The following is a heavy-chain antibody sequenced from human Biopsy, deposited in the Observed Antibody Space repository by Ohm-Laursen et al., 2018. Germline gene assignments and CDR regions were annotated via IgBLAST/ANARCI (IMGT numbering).Heavy chain of an antibody. CDR1: GGSFSNDY. J-gene: IGHJ5*02. V-gene: IGHV4-34*01. CDR2: VSHNGGT. CDR3: ARGKRGPVAIPRDNPNRIRGWFDP. D-gene: IGHD2-21*01. Sequence: PSETLSLTCAVSGGSFSNDYWTWIRQSPGKGLEWIGEVSHNGGTNYNPSLKARVSISMDTSKNQFSLNLTSVTAADTALYYCARGKRGPVAIPRDNPNRIRGWFDPWGPGTLVTVSS.